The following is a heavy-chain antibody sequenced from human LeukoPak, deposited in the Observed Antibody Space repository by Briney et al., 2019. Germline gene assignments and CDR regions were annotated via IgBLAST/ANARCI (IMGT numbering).Heavy chain of an antibody. Sequence: GGSLRLSCAASGFTLSRYSMNWVRQAPGKGLEWVSSISTSSSYIYYADSVKGRFTISRDNAKNSLYLQMNSLRAEDTAVYYCARHRHSSSWYSPFAFDIWGQGTMVTVSS. CDR1: GFTLSRYS. D-gene: IGHD6-13*01. V-gene: IGHV3-21*01. J-gene: IGHJ3*02. CDR2: ISTSSSYI. CDR3: ARHRHSSSWYSPFAFDI.